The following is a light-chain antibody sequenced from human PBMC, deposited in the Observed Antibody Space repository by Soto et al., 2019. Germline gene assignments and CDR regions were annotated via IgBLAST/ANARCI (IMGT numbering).Light chain of an antibody. CDR2: GAS. CDR3: QQYGSSIFT. V-gene: IGKV3-20*01. CDR1: QSVSSSY. J-gene: IGKJ3*01. Sequence: EIVLTQSPGTLSLSPGERATLSCRASQSVSSSYLAWYQQKPGQAPRLLIHGASSRATGIPDRFSGSGSGTDFTLTISRLEPEDFAVYYCQQYGSSIFTFGPWPKVDIK.